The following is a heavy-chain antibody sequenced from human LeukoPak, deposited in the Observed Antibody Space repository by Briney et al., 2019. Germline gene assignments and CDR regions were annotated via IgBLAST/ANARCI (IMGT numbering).Heavy chain of an antibody. Sequence: PGGSLRLSCAASGFTFSTYAMSWVRQAPGKGLEWVSGISGSGGSTYYADSVKGRFTISRDNSKNALYLQMNSLRGEDTAVYYCAKGYYVHDAFDIWGQGTMVTVSS. D-gene: IGHD3-10*02. J-gene: IGHJ3*02. CDR2: ISGSGGST. V-gene: IGHV3-23*01. CDR3: AKGYYVHDAFDI. CDR1: GFTFSTYA.